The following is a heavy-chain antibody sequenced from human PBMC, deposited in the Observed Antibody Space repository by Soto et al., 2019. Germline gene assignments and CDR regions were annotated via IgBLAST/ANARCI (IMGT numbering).Heavy chain of an antibody. V-gene: IGHV1-2*04. J-gene: IGHJ4*02. CDR2: INPNSGGT. D-gene: IGHD5-18*01. CDR3: ARAAGYRYGYVLDY. CDR1: GYTFTGYY. Sequence: GASVKVSCKASGYTFTGYYMHWVRQAPGQGLEWMGWINPNSGGTNYAQKFQGWVTMTRDTSISTAYMELSRLRSDDTAVYYCARAAGYRYGYVLDYWGQGTLVTVSS.